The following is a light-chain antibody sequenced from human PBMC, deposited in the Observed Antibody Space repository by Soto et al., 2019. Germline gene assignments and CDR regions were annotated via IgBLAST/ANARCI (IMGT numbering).Light chain of an antibody. Sequence: QSALTQPASVSGSPGQSITISCTGTYSEVGGYNFVSWYQQHPGKAPKVMIYDVSDRPSGVSDRFSGSKSGNTASLTISGLQAEDEAYYYCSSYAGISTVVFGRGTKLTVL. CDR2: DVS. V-gene: IGLV2-14*01. CDR1: YSEVGGYNF. CDR3: SSYAGISTVV. J-gene: IGLJ3*02.